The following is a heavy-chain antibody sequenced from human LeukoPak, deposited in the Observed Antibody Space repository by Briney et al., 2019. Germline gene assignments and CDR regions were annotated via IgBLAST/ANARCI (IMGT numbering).Heavy chain of an antibody. CDR2: ISGSGGST. V-gene: IGHV3-23*01. Sequence: GGSLRLSCAASGFTFSSYAMSWVRQAPGKGLEWVSAISGSGGSTYYADSVKGRFTISRDNSKNTLYLQMNNLRAEDTAVYYCAKEVEIVVVVAATQDYFDYWGQGTLVTVSS. J-gene: IGHJ4*02. CDR3: AKEVEIVVVVAATQDYFDY. D-gene: IGHD2-15*01. CDR1: GFTFSSYA.